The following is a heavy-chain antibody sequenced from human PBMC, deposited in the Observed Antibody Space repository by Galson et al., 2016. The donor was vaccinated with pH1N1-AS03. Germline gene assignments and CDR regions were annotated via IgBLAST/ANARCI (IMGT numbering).Heavy chain of an antibody. V-gene: IGHV1-46*01. D-gene: IGHD1-26*01. CDR3: ATSGSTPPRFDD. J-gene: IGHJ4*02. Sequence: SVEVSCKASGDTFISHFMHWVRQAPGQGLEWMAIINPSGTIKSYAQKFQGRVTMTRDTSTTTVYMELSSLRSEDTAVYYCATSGSTPPRFDDWGQGTLVTVSS. CDR1: GDTFISHF. CDR2: INPSGTIK.